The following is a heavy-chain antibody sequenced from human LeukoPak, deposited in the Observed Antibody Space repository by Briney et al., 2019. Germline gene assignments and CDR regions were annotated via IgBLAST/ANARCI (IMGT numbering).Heavy chain of an antibody. J-gene: IGHJ6*02. CDR2: IGSSGATT. D-gene: IGHD2-8*01. Sequence: GGSLRVSCEASGFTFNNFAMSWVRQAPGKGPEWVSGIGSSGATTFYADSVKGRYTISRDNSKNTVYLEMNSLRAEDTAIYYCAKVSVGPLSRPTHVALYYGMDVWGQGTTVTDSS. CDR3: AKVSVGPLSRPTHVALYYGMDV. CDR1: GFTFNNFA. V-gene: IGHV3-23*01.